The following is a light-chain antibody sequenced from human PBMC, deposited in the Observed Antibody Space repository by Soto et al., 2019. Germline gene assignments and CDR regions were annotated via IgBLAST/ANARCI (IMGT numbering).Light chain of an antibody. CDR2: EVS. J-gene: IGLJ1*01. Sequence: QSVLAQPASVSGSPGQSITISCTGTSSDVGAYDFVSWYQQHPDKAPKLMIFEVSNRPSGVSDRFSGSKSVNTATLTISGLQAEDEADYYCSSYTTSSTRAFGTGTRSPS. CDR3: SSYTTSSTRA. CDR1: SSDVGAYDF. V-gene: IGLV2-14*03.